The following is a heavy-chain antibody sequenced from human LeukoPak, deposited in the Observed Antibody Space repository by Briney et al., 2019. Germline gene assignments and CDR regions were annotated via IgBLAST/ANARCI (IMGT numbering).Heavy chain of an antibody. D-gene: IGHD3-22*01. J-gene: IGHJ5*02. CDR1: GYTFTSYG. Sequence: ASVKVSCKASGYTFTSYGISWVRQAPGQGLEWMGWINPNSGGTNYAQKFQGRVTMTRDTSISTAYMELSRLRSDDTAVYYCARDYKYYYDSSGYYWNWFDPWGQGTLVTVSS. CDR3: ARDYKYYYDSSGYYWNWFDP. CDR2: INPNSGGT. V-gene: IGHV1-2*02.